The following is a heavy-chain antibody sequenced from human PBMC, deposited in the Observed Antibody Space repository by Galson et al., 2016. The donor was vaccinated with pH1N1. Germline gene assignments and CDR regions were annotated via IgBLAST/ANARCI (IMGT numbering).Heavy chain of an antibody. D-gene: IGHD6-13*01. V-gene: IGHV4-39*02. Sequence: SETLSLTCRVSGGSMRSSDHYWAWVRQPPGKGREWIGSVFHRGTTYYDLSLKSRVTISFETSSKRFSLKVTLASAADAAVYYCARGVAAASRFDLWGQGSLVAVSS. CDR3: ARGVAAASRFDL. J-gene: IGHJ5*02. CDR2: VFHRGTT. CDR1: GGSMRSSDHY.